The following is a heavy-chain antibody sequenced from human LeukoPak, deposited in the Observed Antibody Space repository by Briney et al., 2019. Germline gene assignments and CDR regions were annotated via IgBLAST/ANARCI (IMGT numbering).Heavy chain of an antibody. D-gene: IGHD2-21*02. V-gene: IGHV4-59*01. J-gene: IGHJ4*02. Sequence: PSETLSLTCTVSGGSISSYHWSWIRQPPGKGLEWIGYIYYSGSTNYNPSLKSRVTISVDTSKNQFSLKLSSVTAADTAVYYCAREAYCGGDCYSGFDYWGQGTLVTVSS. CDR3: AREAYCGGDCYSGFDY. CDR1: GGSISSYH. CDR2: IYYSGST.